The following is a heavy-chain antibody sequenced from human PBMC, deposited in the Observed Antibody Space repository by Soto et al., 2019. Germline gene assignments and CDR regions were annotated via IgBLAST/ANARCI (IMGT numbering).Heavy chain of an antibody. CDR2: ISPDGGNE. Sequence: PGGSLRLSCAASGFTFSSYDIHWVRQTPGKGPEWMAHISPDGGNEYWADSVKGRFTISRDNAKNTVYLQMNSLRPEDTAVYYCARGPSHGAFDIWGQGTMVTVSS. CDR1: GFTFSSYD. V-gene: IGHV3-30-3*01. CDR3: ARGPSHGAFDI. J-gene: IGHJ3*02.